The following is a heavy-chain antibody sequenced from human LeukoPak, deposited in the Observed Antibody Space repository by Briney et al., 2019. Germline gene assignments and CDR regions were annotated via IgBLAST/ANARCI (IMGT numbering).Heavy chain of an antibody. J-gene: IGHJ6*03. CDR2: INHSGST. V-gene: IGHV4-34*01. D-gene: IGHD3-3*01. CDR1: GGSFSGYY. CDR3: ARTYYDFWSGYRSNMDV. Sequence: SETLSHTCAVYGGSFSGYYWSWIRQPPGKGLEWIGEINHSGSTNYNPSLKSRVTISVDTSKNQFSLKLSSVTAADTAVYYCARTYYDFWSGYRSNMDVWGKGTTVTVSS.